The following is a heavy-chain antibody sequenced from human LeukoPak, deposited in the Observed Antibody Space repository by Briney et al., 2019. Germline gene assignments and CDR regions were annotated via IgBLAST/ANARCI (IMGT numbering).Heavy chain of an antibody. J-gene: IGHJ4*02. CDR3: ARDRMGSADFWSGYYTGTFDY. Sequence: GGSLSLLCAACGFTLSSYELNLVRPAPGKGLGWVSYISSSCSNIYYADSVKVRFTISRDNAKNSLYLQMNSLRAEDTAVYYCARDRMGSADFWSGYYTGTFDYWGQGTLVTVSS. D-gene: IGHD3-3*01. V-gene: IGHV3-48*03. CDR1: GFTLSSYE. CDR2: ISSSCSNI.